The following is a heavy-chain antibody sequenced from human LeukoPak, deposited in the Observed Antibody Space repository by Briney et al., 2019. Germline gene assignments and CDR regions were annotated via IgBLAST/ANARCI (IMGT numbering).Heavy chain of an antibody. V-gene: IGHV1-69*06. D-gene: IGHD2-15*01. CDR2: IIPIFGTA. J-gene: IGHJ6*03. Sequence: GSSVKVSCKASGGTFSSYAISWVRQAPGQGREWMGGIIPIFGTANYAQKFQGRVTITADKSTSTAYMELSSLRSEDTAVYYCARGRCSGGSCYSNYYYYMDVWGKGTTVTVSS. CDR3: ARGRCSGGSCYSNYYYYMDV. CDR1: GGTFSSYA.